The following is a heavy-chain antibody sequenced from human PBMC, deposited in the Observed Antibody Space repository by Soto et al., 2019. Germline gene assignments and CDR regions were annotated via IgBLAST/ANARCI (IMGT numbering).Heavy chain of an antibody. Sequence: GGSLRLSCAASGFSFIRYGMHWVRQAPGKGLEWVAVISYDGINKHYGDSVRGRFTISRDNAKNTLYLQMNSLRVEDTAVYYCVRGDGDYHDGNGYLGRHWGQGTLVTVSS. CDR2: ISYDGINK. D-gene: IGHD5-18*01. CDR3: VRGDGDYHDGNGYLGRH. V-gene: IGHV3-30*03. CDR1: GFSFIRYG. J-gene: IGHJ4*02.